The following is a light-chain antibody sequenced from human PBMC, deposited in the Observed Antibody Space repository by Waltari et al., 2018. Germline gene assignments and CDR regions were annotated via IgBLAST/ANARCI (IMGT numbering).Light chain of an antibody. J-gene: IGLJ3*02. CDR1: SGPVSTAAY. CDR3: VLYMRRGIWV. CDR2: ITN. V-gene: IGLV8-61*01. Sequence: QTVVTQEPSMSVSAGGTVTLPCGLNSGPVSTAAYPSWYQQTPGQPPRTLIYITNIRSSGVPDRFSGSILGNKAALTITGAQADDDAHYFCVLYMRRGIWVFGGGTKLTVL.